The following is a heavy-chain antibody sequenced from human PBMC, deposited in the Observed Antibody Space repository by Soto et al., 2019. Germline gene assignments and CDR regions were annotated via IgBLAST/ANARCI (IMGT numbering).Heavy chain of an antibody. CDR1: GGTFSSYA. CDR2: IIPIFGTA. CDR3: AGSSTYYYASSGYYPFDY. V-gene: IGHV1-69*01. Sequence: QVQLVQSGAEVKKPGSSVKVSCKASGGTFSSYAISWVRQAPGQGLEWMGGIIPIFGTANYAQKFQGRVTITADESTSTAYMELSSLRSEDTAVYYCAGSSTYYYASSGYYPFDYWGQGTLVTVSS. J-gene: IGHJ4*02. D-gene: IGHD3-22*01.